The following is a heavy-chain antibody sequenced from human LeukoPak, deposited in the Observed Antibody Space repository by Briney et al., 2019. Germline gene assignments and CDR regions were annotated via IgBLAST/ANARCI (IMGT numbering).Heavy chain of an antibody. CDR2: IYYSGST. V-gene: IGHV4-59*01. Sequence: SETLSLTCTVSGGSISSYYWSWIRQPPGKGLEWIGYIYYSGSTNYNPSLKSRVTISVDTSKNQFSLKLSSVTAADTAVYYCARVGLLWFGELLYGYWYFDLWGRGTLVTVSS. CDR1: GGSISSYY. J-gene: IGHJ2*01. CDR3: ARVGLLWFGELLYGYWYFDL. D-gene: IGHD3-10*01.